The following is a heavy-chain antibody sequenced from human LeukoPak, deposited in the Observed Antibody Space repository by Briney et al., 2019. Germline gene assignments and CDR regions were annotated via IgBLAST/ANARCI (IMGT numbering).Heavy chain of an antibody. CDR2: IYYSGST. J-gene: IGHJ4*02. CDR3: ARSPGFRAARTFDY. Sequence: SETLSLTCTVSGGSISSYYWSWIRRPPGKGLEWIGYIYYSGSTNYNPSLKSRVTISVDTSKNQFSLKLSSVTAADTAVYYCARSPGFRAARTFDYWGQGTLVTVSS. D-gene: IGHD6-6*01. CDR1: GGSISSYY. V-gene: IGHV4-59*01.